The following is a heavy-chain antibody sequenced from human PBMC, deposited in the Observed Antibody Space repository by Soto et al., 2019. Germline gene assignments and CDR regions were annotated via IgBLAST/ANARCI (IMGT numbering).Heavy chain of an antibody. Sequence: GASVKVSCKVSGYTLTELSMHWVRQAPGKGLEWMGGFDPEDGETIYAQKFQGRVTMTEDTSTDTAYMELSSLRSEDTAVYYCAISYFGSDAFDIWGQGTMVTVSS. J-gene: IGHJ3*02. CDR3: AISYFGSDAFDI. CDR1: GYTLTELS. D-gene: IGHD3-10*01. CDR2: FDPEDGET. V-gene: IGHV1-24*01.